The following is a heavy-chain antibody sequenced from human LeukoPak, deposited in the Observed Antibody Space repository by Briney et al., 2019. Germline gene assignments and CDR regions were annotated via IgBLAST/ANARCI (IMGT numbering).Heavy chain of an antibody. D-gene: IGHD3-10*01. J-gene: IGHJ4*02. V-gene: IGHV3-11*04. Sequence: PGGSLRLPCAASGFTFSDYYMSWIRQAPGKGLEWVSYISSSGSTIYYADSVKGRFTISRDNAKNSLYLQMNSLRAEDTAVYYCARDFPRAGMVRGVSDYWGQGTLVTVSS. CDR2: ISSSGSTI. CDR1: GFTFSDYY. CDR3: ARDFPRAGMVRGVSDY.